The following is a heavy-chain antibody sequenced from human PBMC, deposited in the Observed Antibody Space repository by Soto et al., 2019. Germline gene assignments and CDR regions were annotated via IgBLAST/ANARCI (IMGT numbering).Heavy chain of an antibody. Sequence: QVRLVQSGAEVKKPGSSVKVSCKASGGTFSSYAISWVRQAPGQGLEWMGGIIPIFGTANYAQKFQGRVTITADESTSTAYMELSSLRSEDTGVYYCARATYYYGSGSHADDFDYWGQGTLVTVSS. CDR1: GGTFSSYA. CDR2: IIPIFGTA. J-gene: IGHJ4*02. V-gene: IGHV1-69*01. D-gene: IGHD3-10*01. CDR3: ARATYYYGSGSHADDFDY.